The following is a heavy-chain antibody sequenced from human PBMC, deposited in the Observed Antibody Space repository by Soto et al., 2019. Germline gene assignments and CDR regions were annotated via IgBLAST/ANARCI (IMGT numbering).Heavy chain of an antibody. CDR2: ISAYNGNT. CDR3: ARERRLSGGYYDILTGYYRHYGMDV. D-gene: IGHD3-9*01. V-gene: IGHV1-18*04. Sequence: ASVKVSCKVSGYTFTSYGISWVRQAPGQGLEWMGWISAYNGNTNYAQKLQGRATMTTDTSTSTAYMELRSLRSDDTAVYYCARERRLSGGYYDILTGYYRHYGMDVWGQGTTVTVSS. J-gene: IGHJ6*02. CDR1: GYTFTSYG.